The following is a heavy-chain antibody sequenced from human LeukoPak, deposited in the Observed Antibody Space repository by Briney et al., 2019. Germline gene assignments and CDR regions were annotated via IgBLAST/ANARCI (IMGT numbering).Heavy chain of an antibody. CDR3: ARDGWAAAGRCIDY. D-gene: IGHD6-13*01. CDR1: GHTFTTYA. V-gene: IGHV1-3*01. J-gene: IGHJ4*02. Sequence: ASVKVSCKASGHTFTTYAMHWVRQAPGQRLEWMGWINAVNANTKYSQKFQGRVTITRDTSASTAYMELSSLRSEDTAVYYCARDGWAAAGRCIDYWGQGTLVTVSS. CDR2: INAVNANT.